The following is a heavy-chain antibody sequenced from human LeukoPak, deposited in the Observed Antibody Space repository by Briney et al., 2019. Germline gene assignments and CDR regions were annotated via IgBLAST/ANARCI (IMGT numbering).Heavy chain of an antibody. J-gene: IGHJ4*02. V-gene: IGHV3-21*01. D-gene: IGHD2-15*01. CDR2: ISSSSSYI. CDR3: ARGQVVVAVSIDY. CDR1: GFTFSSYS. Sequence: GGSLRLSCAASGFTFSSYSMNWVRQAPGKGLEWVSSISSSSSYIYYADSVKGRFTISRDNAKNSLYLQMNSLRAEDTAVYYCARGQVVVAVSIDYWGQGTLVTVSS.